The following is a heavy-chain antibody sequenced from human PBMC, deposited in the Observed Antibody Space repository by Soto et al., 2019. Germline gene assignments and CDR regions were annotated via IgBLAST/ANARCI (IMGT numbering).Heavy chain of an antibody. Sequence: SVKVSCKASGGTFSSYAISWVRQAPGEGLEWMGGIIPIFGTANYAQKFQGRVTITADESTSTAYMELSSLRSEDTAVYYCARKGALVAARTYYYYGMDVWGQGTTVTVSS. D-gene: IGHD6-6*01. J-gene: IGHJ6*02. CDR1: GGTFSSYA. CDR3: ARKGALVAARTYYYYGMDV. CDR2: IIPIFGTA. V-gene: IGHV1-69*13.